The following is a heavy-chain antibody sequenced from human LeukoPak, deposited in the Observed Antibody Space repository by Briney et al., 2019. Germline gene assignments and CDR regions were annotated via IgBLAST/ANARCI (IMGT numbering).Heavy chain of an antibody. CDR1: GGTFSSYA. D-gene: IGHD6-19*01. Sequence: SVKVSCKASGGTFSSYAISWVRQAPGQGLEWMGGITPIFGTANYAQKFQGRVTITADESTSTAYMELSSLRSEDTAVYYCARGASLWQWLASGTHLYDYWGQGTLVTVSS. CDR3: ARGASLWQWLASGTHLYDY. CDR2: ITPIFGTA. J-gene: IGHJ4*02. V-gene: IGHV1-69*13.